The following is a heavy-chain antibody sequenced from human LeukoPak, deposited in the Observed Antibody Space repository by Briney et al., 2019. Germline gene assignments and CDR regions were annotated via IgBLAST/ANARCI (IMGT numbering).Heavy chain of an antibody. CDR3: ARRYCSSTICDTYFEH. CDR2: IYPGDSDT. V-gene: IGHV5-51*01. J-gene: IGHJ1*01. D-gene: IGHD2-2*02. Sequence: HGESLKISCKGSGYSFTNYRIGWVRQMPGKGLEWMGIIYPGDSDTRYSPSFQGQVTISADKSISTAYLQWSSLKASDTAMYYCARRYCSSTICDTYFEHWGQGTLVTVSS. CDR1: GYSFTNYR.